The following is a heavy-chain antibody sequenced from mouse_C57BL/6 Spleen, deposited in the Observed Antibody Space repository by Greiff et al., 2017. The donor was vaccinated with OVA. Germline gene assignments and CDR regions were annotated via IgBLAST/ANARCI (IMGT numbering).Heavy chain of an antibody. V-gene: IGHV1-26*01. CDR1: GYTFTDYY. D-gene: IGHD2-4*01. CDR3: ASGVYYDYSFDY. CDR2: INPNNGGT. J-gene: IGHJ2*01. Sequence: VQLQQSGPELVKPGASVKISCKASGYTFTDYYMNWVKQSHGKSLEWIGDINPNNGGTSYNQKFKGKATLTVDKSSSTAYMELRSLTSEDSAVYYCASGVYYDYSFDYWGQGTTLTVSS.